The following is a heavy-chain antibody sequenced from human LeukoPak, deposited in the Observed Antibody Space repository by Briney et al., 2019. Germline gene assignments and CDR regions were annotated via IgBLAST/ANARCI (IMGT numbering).Heavy chain of an antibody. D-gene: IGHD6-13*01. CDR2: INPNSGGT. Sequence: ASVKVSCKASGYTFTGYYMHWGRQAPGQGLEWMGWINPNSGGTNYEQKFQGRVTMTRDTSISTAYMEMSRLRSDDTAVYYCARANLPAAGTNPDYWGQGTLVTVSS. CDR3: ARANLPAAGTNPDY. J-gene: IGHJ4*02. V-gene: IGHV1-2*02. CDR1: GYTFTGYY.